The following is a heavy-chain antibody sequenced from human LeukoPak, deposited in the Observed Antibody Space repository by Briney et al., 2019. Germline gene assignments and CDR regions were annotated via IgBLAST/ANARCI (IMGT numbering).Heavy chain of an antibody. CDR2: IYSSGST. J-gene: IGHJ5*02. CDR1: GGSISSYY. D-gene: IGHD6-19*01. CDR3: ARGVAGIAARGQFDP. V-gene: IGHV4-4*07. Sequence: SETLSLTCFVSGGSISSYYWSWIRQPAGKGLEWIGRIYSSGSTNYNPSLKSRVTMSVDTSKNQFSLRLNSVTAADTAVYYCARGVAGIAARGQFDPWGQGILVTVSS.